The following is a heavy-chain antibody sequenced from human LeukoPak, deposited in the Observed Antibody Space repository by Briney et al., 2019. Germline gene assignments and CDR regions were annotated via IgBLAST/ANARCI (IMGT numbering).Heavy chain of an antibody. CDR3: ARGGWEAATYYYGMDV. Sequence: GGSLRLSCAASGFTFSSYAMHWVRQAPGKGLEWVAVISYDGSNKYYADSVKGRFTISRDNSKNTLYLQMNSLRAEDTAVYCCARGGWEAATYYYGMDVWGKGTTVTVSS. V-gene: IGHV3-30*04. J-gene: IGHJ6*04. CDR1: GFTFSSYA. D-gene: IGHD1-26*01. CDR2: ISYDGSNK.